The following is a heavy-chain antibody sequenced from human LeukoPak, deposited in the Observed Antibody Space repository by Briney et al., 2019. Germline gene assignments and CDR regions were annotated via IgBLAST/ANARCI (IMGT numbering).Heavy chain of an antibody. J-gene: IGHJ4*02. CDR1: RFTFSSYA. V-gene: IGHV3-23*01. D-gene: IGHD3-22*01. CDR2: ISGSGGST. CDR3: AKDYDSSGYRDY. Sequence: GGSLRLSCAASRFTFSSYAMSWVRQAPGKGLEWVSAISGSGGSTYYADSVKGRFTISRDNSKNTLYLQMNSLRAEDTAVYYCAKDYDSSGYRDYWGQGTLVTVSS.